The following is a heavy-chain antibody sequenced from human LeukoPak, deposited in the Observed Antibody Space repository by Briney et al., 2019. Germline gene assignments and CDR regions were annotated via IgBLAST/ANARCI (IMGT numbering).Heavy chain of an antibody. CDR3: ARRSNSWIEFDY. CDR1: GGSISSYY. CDR2: IYYSGST. D-gene: IGHD6-13*01. V-gene: IGHV4-59*08. J-gene: IGHJ4*02. Sequence: SETLFLTCTVSGGSISSYYWSWIRQPPGKGLEWIGYIYYSGSTNYNPSLESRVTISVDTSKNQFSLNLYSVTAADTAVYYCARRSNSWIEFDYWGQGTLVTVSS.